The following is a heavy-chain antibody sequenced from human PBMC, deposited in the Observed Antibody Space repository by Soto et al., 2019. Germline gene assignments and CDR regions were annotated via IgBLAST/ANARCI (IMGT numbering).Heavy chain of an antibody. CDR2: ISSSSSTI. CDR3: ARDDCSSTSCRSGYGMDV. Sequence: GGSLRLSCAASGFIFSTYSMNWVRQAPGKGLEWVSYISSSSSTIYYADSVKGRFTISRDNAKNSLYLQMNSLRAEDTAVYYCARDDCSSTSCRSGYGMDVWGQGTTVTVSS. V-gene: IGHV3-48*01. J-gene: IGHJ6*02. CDR1: GFIFSTYS. D-gene: IGHD2-2*01.